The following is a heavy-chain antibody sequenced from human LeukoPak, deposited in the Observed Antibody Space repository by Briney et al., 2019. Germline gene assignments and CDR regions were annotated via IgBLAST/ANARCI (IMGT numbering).Heavy chain of an antibody. CDR3: ARGRFGELFSGWFDP. D-gene: IGHD3-10*01. Sequence: GASVKVSCNASGYTFTSYGISWVRQAPGQGLEWMGWISAYNGNTNYAQKLQGRVTMTTDTSTSTAYMELRSLRSDDTAVYYCARGRFGELFSGWFDPWGQGTLVTVSS. CDR1: GYTFTSYG. J-gene: IGHJ5*02. CDR2: ISAYNGNT. V-gene: IGHV1-18*01.